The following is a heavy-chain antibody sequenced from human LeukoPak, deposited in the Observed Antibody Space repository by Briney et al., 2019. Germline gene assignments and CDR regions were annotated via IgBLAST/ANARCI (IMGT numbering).Heavy chain of an antibody. V-gene: IGHV3-48*03. CDR3: AKAKGDGTEY. CDR2: ISSSGSTI. CDR1: GFTFSSYE. Sequence: PGGSLRLSCAASGFTFSSYEMNWVRQAPGKGLEWVSYISSSGSTIYYADSVKGRFTISRDNSKNTLYLQMNSLRAEDTAVYYCAKAKGDGTEYWGQGTLVTVSS. D-gene: IGHD1-1*01. J-gene: IGHJ4*02.